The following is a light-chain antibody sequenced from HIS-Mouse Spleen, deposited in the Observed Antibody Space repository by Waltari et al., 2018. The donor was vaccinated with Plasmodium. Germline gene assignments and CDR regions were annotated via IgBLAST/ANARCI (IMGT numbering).Light chain of an antibody. CDR1: EFPKKY. CDR2: EDS. Sequence: SYWLTQPPSVSVSPGHTARSTCSGREFPKKYAYWYQQKSGQAPVLVIYEDSKRPSGIPERFSGSSSGTMATLTISGAQVEDEADYYCYSTDSSGNHRVFGGGTKLTVL. V-gene: IGLV3-10*01. CDR3: YSTDSSGNHRV. J-gene: IGLJ3*02.